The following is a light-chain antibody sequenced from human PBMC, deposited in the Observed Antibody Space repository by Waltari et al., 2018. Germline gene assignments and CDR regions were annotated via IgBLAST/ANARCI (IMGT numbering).Light chain of an antibody. CDR2: KVS. Sequence: DVVMTQSQPSLAVTLGQPASISCWSSQSLVQSDGNTFLNWFHQRPGQSPRRLIYKVSNRESGVPDRFSGSGSGTDFTLKISRVEAEDVGIFYCLQSSQWPYAFGQGTKLEIK. V-gene: IGKV2-30*02. CDR3: LQSSQWPYA. J-gene: IGKJ2*01. CDR1: QSLVQSDGNTF.